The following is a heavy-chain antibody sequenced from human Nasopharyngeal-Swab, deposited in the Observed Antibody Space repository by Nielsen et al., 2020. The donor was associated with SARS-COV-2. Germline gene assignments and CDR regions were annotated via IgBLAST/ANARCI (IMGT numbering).Heavy chain of an antibody. Sequence: SETLSLTCSVSGGSASSRNYYRAWMRQPKGPEWIGNIYYRGNTYHNPSLTRRVTISVDTSNNQFSLKLSSVTAADTAVYYCARLVYRQPYYYEMDVWGQGITVTVSS. J-gene: IGHJ6*02. CDR3: ARLVYRQPYYYEMDV. D-gene: IGHD3-16*02. CDR1: GGSASSRNYY. CDR2: IYYRGNT. V-gene: IGHV4-39*01.